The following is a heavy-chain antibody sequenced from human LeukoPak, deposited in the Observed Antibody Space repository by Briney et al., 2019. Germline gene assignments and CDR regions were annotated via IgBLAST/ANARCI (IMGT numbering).Heavy chain of an antibody. CDR2: ISAYNGNT. CDR3: ARDKRSYYDILTGAIDY. Sequence: ASVKVSCKASGYTFTSYGISWVRQAPGQGLEWMGWISAYNGNTNYAQKLQGRVTITADESTSTAYMELSSLRSEDTAVYYCARDKRSYYDILTGAIDYWGQGTLVTVSS. D-gene: IGHD3-9*01. J-gene: IGHJ4*02. V-gene: IGHV1-18*01. CDR1: GYTFTSYG.